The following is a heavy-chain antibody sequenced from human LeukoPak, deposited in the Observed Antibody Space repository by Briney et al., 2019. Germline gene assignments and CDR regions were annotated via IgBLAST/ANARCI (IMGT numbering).Heavy chain of an antibody. D-gene: IGHD4-17*01. CDR3: ARGTTTGDLDY. CDR1: GGSISSSSYY. CDR2: IYYSGIT. V-gene: IGHV4-39*07. Sequence: SETLSLTCTVSGGSISSSSYYWGWIRQPPGKGLEWIGSIYYSGITYYNSSLKSRVTISVDTSKNQFSLKLNSVTAADTAVYYCARGTTTGDLDYWGQGTLVTVSS. J-gene: IGHJ4*02.